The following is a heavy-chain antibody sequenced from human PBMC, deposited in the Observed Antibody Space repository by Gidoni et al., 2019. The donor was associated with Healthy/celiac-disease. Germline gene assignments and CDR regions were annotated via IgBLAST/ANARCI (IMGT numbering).Heavy chain of an antibody. V-gene: IGHV1-69*01. CDR3: ARGLGYCSSTSCPGLGSLDY. CDR2: IIPIFGTA. Sequence: QLQLVQSGAEVKKPGSSVKVSCKASGRTFSSYAISWVRQAPGQGLEWMVGIIPIFGTANYAQKFQGRVTITADESTSTAYMELSSLRSEDTAVYYCARGLGYCSSTSCPGLGSLDYWGQGTLVTVSS. D-gene: IGHD2-2*01. J-gene: IGHJ4*02. CDR1: GRTFSSYA.